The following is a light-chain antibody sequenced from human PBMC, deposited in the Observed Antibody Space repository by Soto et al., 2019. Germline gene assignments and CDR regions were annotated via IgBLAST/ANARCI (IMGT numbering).Light chain of an antibody. V-gene: IGLV1-44*01. CDR3: AAWDDSLNGEV. CDR2: NNN. Sequence: QPVLTQTPSASGTPGQRVTISCSGSGSKIVSTTVNWYQQLPGTAPKLLIYNNNQRPSGVPDRFSGSKSGTSASLAISGLQSEDEADYYCAAWDDSLNGEVFGGGTKLTVL. CDR1: GSKIVSTT. J-gene: IGLJ2*01.